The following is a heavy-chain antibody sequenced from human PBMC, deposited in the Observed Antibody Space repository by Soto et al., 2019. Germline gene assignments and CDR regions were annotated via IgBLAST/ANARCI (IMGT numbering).Heavy chain of an antibody. D-gene: IGHD4-17*01. V-gene: IGHV1-69*02. CDR1: GGTFSSYT. Sequence: QVQLVQSGAEVKKPGSSVKVSCKASGGTFSSYTISWVRQAPGQGLEWMGRIIPILGIANYAQKFQGRVTITPDKSTSTAYMELSSLRSEDTAVYYCARTGGGVTTGYWGQGTLVTVSS. CDR2: IIPILGIA. J-gene: IGHJ4*02. CDR3: ARTGGGVTTGY.